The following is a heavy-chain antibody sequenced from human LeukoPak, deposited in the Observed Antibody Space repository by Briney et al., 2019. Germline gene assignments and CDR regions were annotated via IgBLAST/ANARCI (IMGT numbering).Heavy chain of an antibody. Sequence: SVKLSCKASGYTFTGYYMHWVRQAPGQGLEWMGRINPNSGGTNYAQKFQGRVTMTRDTSISTAYMELSRLRSDDTAVYYCARGFTIFGDFDYWGQGTLVTVSS. J-gene: IGHJ4*02. CDR2: INPNSGGT. CDR3: ARGFTIFGDFDY. D-gene: IGHD3-3*01. V-gene: IGHV1-2*06. CDR1: GYTFTGYY.